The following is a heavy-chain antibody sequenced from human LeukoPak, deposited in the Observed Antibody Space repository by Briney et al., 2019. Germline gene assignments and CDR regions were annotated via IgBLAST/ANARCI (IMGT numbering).Heavy chain of an antibody. Sequence: GRSLRLSCAASGFTFSSFSMHWVRQAPGKGLECVAVISNDGSNKNYADSVKSRFTISRDNSKNTLYLQMNSLRPEDTGVYYCAREEWDYWGQGTLVTVSS. CDR2: ISNDGSNK. CDR1: GFTFSSFS. D-gene: IGHD2-8*01. V-gene: IGHV3-30*04. CDR3: AREEWDY. J-gene: IGHJ4*02.